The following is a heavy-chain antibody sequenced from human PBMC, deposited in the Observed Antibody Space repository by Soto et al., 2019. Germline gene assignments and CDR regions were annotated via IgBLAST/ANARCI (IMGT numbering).Heavy chain of an antibody. D-gene: IGHD1-7*01. J-gene: IGHJ6*02. V-gene: IGHV4-59*01. CDR2: IYYSGST. CDR3: AREGLTGTICLYYYYGMDV. CDR1: GGSISSYY. Sequence: QVQLQESGPGLVKPSETLSLTCTVSGGSISSYYWSWIRQPPGKGLEWIGYIYYSGSTNCNPPLKSRVTISVDTSKNQFSLKLSSVTAADTAVYYCAREGLTGTICLYYYYGMDVWGQGTTVTVSS.